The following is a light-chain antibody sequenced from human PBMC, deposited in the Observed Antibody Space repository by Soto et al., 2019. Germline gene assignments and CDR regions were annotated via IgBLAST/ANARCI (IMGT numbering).Light chain of an antibody. CDR2: DAS. CDR1: QSVSSY. J-gene: IGKJ4*01. V-gene: IGKV3-11*01. Sequence: EIVLTQSPATLSLSPGERATLSCRASQSVSSYLAWYQQKPGQAPRPLLYDASNRATGIPARFSGSGSGTDFTLTISILEPEDCAVYYCQQRSNWPLTFGGGTKVEIK. CDR3: QQRSNWPLT.